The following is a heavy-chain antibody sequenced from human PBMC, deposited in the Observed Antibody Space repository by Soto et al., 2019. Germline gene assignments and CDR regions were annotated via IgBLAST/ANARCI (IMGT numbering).Heavy chain of an antibody. Sequence: PSETLSLTCTVSGGSISGSTYFWGWIRQPPGKGLEWLGSIYYSGSSYANPSLKSRVTISVDTSKNQFSLKLISVTAADTAKYFCAREGNLGRWLQPLDFWGQGTLVTVSS. CDR3: AREGNLGRWLQPLDF. D-gene: IGHD5-12*01. CDR2: IYYSGSS. J-gene: IGHJ4*02. CDR1: GGSISGSTYF. V-gene: IGHV4-39*07.